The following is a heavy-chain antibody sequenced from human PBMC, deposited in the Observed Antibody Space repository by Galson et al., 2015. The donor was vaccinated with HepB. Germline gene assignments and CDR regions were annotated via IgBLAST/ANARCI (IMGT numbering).Heavy chain of an antibody. CDR1: GFTFSSYA. V-gene: IGHV3-23*01. J-gene: IGHJ4*02. CDR2: ISGSGGST. D-gene: IGHD3-9*01. CDR3: AKDPGRYFDWLLSGSYFDY. Sequence: SLRLSCAASGFTFSSYAMSWVRQAPGKGLEWVSAISGSGGSTYYADSVKGRFTISRDNFKNTLYLQMNSLRAEDTAVYYCAKDPGRYFDWLLSGSYFDYWGQGTLVTVSS.